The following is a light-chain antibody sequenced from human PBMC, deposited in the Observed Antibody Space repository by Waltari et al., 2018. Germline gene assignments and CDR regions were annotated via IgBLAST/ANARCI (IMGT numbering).Light chain of an antibody. V-gene: IGKV1-39*01. CDR1: HTINNY. CDR2: DAS. J-gene: IGKJ2*01. CDR3: QQSYSTPLYT. Sequence: DIQMTQSPSTLSASEGDRVTITCRASHTINNYLAWYQQKPGKAPKLVIYDASSLESGVPSRFSGSGSGTDFTLTISSLQPEDFATYYCQQSYSTPLYTFGQGTKLEIK.